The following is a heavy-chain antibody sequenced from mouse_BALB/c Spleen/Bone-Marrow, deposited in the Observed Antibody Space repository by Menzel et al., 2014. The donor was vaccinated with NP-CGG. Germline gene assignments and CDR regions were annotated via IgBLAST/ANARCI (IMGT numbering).Heavy chain of an antibody. CDR2: ISSGGNYT. D-gene: IGHD1-1*01. CDR1: GFTFSSYT. Sequence: EVKVEESGGGLVKPGGSLKLSCAASGFTFSSYTMSWVRQTPEKRLEWVATISSGGNYTYYPDSVKGRFTISRDNAKNTLYLQMSSLKSEDTAMYYCTRDPYYYGSSYAMDYWGQGTSVTVSS. V-gene: IGHV5-6-4*01. J-gene: IGHJ4*01. CDR3: TRDPYYYGSSYAMDY.